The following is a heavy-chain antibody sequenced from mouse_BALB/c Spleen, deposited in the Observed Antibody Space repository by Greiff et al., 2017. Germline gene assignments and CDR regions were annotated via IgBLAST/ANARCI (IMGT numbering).Heavy chain of an antibody. J-gene: IGHJ4*01. CDR2: INSNGGST. CDR3: ARHWGYRYDAAMDY. D-gene: IGHD2-14*01. CDR1: GFTFSSYY. V-gene: IGHV5-6-2*01. Sequence: EVQVVESGGGLVKLGGSLKLSCAASGFTFSSYYMSWVRQTPEKRLELVAAINSNGGSTYYPDTVKGRFTISRDNAKNTLYLQMSSLKSEDTALYYCARHWGYRYDAAMDYWGQGTSVTVSS.